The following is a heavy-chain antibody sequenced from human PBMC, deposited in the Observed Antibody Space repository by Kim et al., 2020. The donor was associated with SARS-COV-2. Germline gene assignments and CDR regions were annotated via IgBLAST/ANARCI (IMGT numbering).Heavy chain of an antibody. CDR1: GGSFSGYY. V-gene: IGHV4-34*01. CDR2: INESGRT. J-gene: IGHJ4*02. CDR3: ARAPHTVIEYFDN. Sequence: SGTLSLTCGVYGGSFSGYYWSWIRQPPGKGLEWIGEINESGRTKYNPSLKSRVDISLDTSKKQVSLKLSSVTAADTAVYYCARAPHTVIEYFDNWGQGTL. D-gene: IGHD3-16*02.